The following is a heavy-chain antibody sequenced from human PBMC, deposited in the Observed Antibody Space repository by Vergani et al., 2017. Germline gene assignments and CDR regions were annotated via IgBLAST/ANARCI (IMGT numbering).Heavy chain of an antibody. V-gene: IGHV4-61*02. CDR1: GGSISSGSYY. CDR3: AREPLGYCSSTSCYTYRGDYMDV. CDR2: IYTSGST. J-gene: IGHJ6*03. Sequence: QVQLQESGPGLVKPSQTLSLTCTVSGGSISSGSYYWSWIRQPAGKGLEWIGRIYTSGSTNYNPSLKSRVTMSVDTSKNQFSLKLSSVTAADTAVYYCAREPLGYCSSTSCYTYRGDYMDVWGKGTTVTVSS. D-gene: IGHD2-2*02.